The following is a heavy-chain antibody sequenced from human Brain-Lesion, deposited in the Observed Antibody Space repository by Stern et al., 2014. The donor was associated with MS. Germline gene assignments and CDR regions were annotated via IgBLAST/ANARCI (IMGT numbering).Heavy chain of an antibody. CDR3: AKDRQYLTYFFDH. V-gene: IGHV3-30*18. CDR1: GFTFGSCA. D-gene: IGHD2/OR15-2a*01. J-gene: IGHJ5*02. Sequence: VQLVESGGGVVQPGRPLRLSCVPSGFTFGSCAMHWVRQAPGKGLEWLARVSYAGSNKNYADSVKGRFTISRDNSQNTLYMQMSSLRPEDTAVYYCAKDRQYLTYFFDHWGQGSLVTVSS. CDR2: VSYAGSNK.